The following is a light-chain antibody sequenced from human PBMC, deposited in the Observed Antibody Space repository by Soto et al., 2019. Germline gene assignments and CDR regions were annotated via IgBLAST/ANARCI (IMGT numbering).Light chain of an antibody. Sequence: QSVLTQPPSVSAAPGQKVTISCSGSSSNIGNNYVSWYQQLPGTAPKLLIYYNNERPSGIPDRCSGSTSGTSATLGITGLQTGDEADYYCGTWDSSLSSVVFGGGTKVTVL. J-gene: IGLJ2*01. CDR3: GTWDSSLSSVV. CDR2: YNN. V-gene: IGLV1-51*01. CDR1: SSNIGNNY.